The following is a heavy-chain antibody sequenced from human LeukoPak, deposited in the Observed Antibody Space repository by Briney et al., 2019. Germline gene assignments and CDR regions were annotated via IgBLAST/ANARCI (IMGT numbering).Heavy chain of an antibody. V-gene: IGHV1-2*02. D-gene: IGHD2-2*01. CDR2: INPNSGGT. Sequence: ASVKVSCKASGYTFTGYYMHWVRQAPGQGLEWMGWINPNSGGTNYAQKFQGRVTMTRDTSISTAYMELNRLRSDDTAVYYCARESEVVVPAALDYWGQGTLVTVSS. CDR3: ARESEVVVPAALDY. CDR1: GYTFTGYY. J-gene: IGHJ4*02.